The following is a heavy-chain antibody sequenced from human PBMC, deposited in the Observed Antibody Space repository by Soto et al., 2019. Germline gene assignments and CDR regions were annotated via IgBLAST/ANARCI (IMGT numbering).Heavy chain of an antibody. CDR2: ISSSSSYI. V-gene: IGHV3-21*01. Sequence: GGSLRLSCAASGFTFSSYSMNWVRQAPGKGLEWVSSISSSSSYIYYADSVKGRFTISRDNAKNSLYLQMNSLRAEDTAVYYWGRDGNCGSTSCYKYYYNYREVGGKG. CDR3: GRDGNCGSTSCYKYYYNYREV. D-gene: IGHD2-2*03. J-gene: IGHJ6*03. CDR1: GFTFSSYS.